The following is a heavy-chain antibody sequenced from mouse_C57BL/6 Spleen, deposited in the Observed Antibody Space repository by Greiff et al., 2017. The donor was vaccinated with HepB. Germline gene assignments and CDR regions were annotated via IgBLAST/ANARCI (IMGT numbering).Heavy chain of an antibody. D-gene: IGHD2-5*01. J-gene: IGHJ4*01. V-gene: IGHV5-12*01. CDR2: ISNGGGST. CDR3: ARLYSNYVGAMDY. CDR1: GFTFSDYY. Sequence: EVQLVESGGGLVQPGGSLKLSCAASGFTFSDYYMYWVRQTPEKRLEWVAYISNGGGSTYYPDTVKGRFTISRDNAKNTLYLQMSRLKSEDTAMYYCARLYSNYVGAMDYWGQATSVTVSS.